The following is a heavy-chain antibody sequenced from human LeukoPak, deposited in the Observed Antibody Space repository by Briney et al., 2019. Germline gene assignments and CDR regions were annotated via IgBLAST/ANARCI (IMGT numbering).Heavy chain of an antibody. CDR1: GDSFSSYH. CDR3: ARVGRGDHTWGSYYCDH. Sequence: SEALSLTCTVSGDSFSSYHWSWLRQPPGKGLEWIGYISSSGSTSCNPSLKSRVTISVDTSKNQFSLKLNSVTAADTAVYYCARVGRGDHTWGSYYCDHWGQGTLVSVSS. D-gene: IGHD3-16*01. J-gene: IGHJ4*02. V-gene: IGHV4-59*01. CDR2: ISSSGST.